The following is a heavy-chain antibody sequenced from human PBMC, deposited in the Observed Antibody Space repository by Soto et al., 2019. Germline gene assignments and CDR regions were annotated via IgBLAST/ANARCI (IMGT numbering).Heavy chain of an antibody. Sequence: QLVESGGGLVEPGGSLRLSCAASGFTFSTYNMNWVRQAPGKGLEWVSSITPDSRYIYYADSVRGRFTISRDNARTSLYLQMSSLRAEDTAVYFCARDPARWLRFGSSDGWGQGTLVTVSS. V-gene: IGHV3-21*01. CDR3: ARDPARWLRFGSSDG. CDR2: ITPDSRYI. D-gene: IGHD5-12*01. J-gene: IGHJ4*02. CDR1: GFTFSTYN.